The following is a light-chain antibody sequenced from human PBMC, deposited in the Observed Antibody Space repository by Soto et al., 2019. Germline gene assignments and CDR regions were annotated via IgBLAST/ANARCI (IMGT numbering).Light chain of an antibody. CDR3: QKYNSAPPST. V-gene: IGKV1-27*01. CDR1: QGISNY. J-gene: IGKJ5*01. CDR2: AAS. Sequence: DIQMTQSPSSLSASVGDRVTITCRASQGISNYLAWYQQKPGKVPKLLIYAASTLQSGVPSRFSGSGSGTEFTLTISSLQPEDVATHYCQKYNSAPPSTFGQGTRLEIK.